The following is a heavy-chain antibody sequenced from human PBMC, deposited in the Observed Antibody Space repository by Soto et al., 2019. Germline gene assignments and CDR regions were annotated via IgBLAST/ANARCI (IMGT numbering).Heavy chain of an antibody. V-gene: IGHV3-43*01. D-gene: IGHD5-12*01. CDR2: ISWDGYST. CDR1: GFTFDDYT. CDR3: AKDIAYRGYGGFDP. J-gene: IGHJ5*02. Sequence: PGGSLRLSCAASGFTFDDYTMHWVRQAPGEGLEWVSLISWDGYSTYYTDSVKGRFTISRDNSRNPLYLQMNSLRTEDTALYYCAKDIAYRGYGGFDPWGLGTLVTVSS.